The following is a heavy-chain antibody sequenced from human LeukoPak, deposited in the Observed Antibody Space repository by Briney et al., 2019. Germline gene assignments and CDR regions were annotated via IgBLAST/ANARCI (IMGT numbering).Heavy chain of an antibody. CDR2: ISSGSSYI. CDR3: AKLLGYCSSSGCRGHFDY. Sequence: GGSLRLSCAASGFTLSSSDMNWVRQAPGKGLEWVSSISSGSSYINYADSVKGRFTISRDNAKNSLYLQMNSLRAEDTAVYYCAKLLGYCSSSGCRGHFDYWGQGTLVTVSS. V-gene: IGHV3-21*01. D-gene: IGHD2-2*01. CDR1: GFTLSSSD. J-gene: IGHJ4*02.